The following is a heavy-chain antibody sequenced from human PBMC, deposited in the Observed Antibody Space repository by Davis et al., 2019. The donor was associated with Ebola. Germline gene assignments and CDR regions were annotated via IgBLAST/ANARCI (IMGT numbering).Heavy chain of an antibody. V-gene: IGHV3-7*01. J-gene: IGHJ4*02. D-gene: IGHD6-13*01. CDR2: IKQDGSEK. Sequence: GESLKISCAASGFTFSSYWMSWVRQAPGKGLEWVANIKQDGSEKYYVDSVKGRFTISRDNAKNSLYLQMNSLRAEDTAVYYCARDNGSSWYVGGFDYWGQGTLVTVSS. CDR1: GFTFSSYW. CDR3: ARDNGSSWYVGGFDY.